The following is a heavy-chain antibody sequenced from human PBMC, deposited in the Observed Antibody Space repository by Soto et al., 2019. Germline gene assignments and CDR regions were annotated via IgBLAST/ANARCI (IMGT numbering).Heavy chain of an antibody. J-gene: IGHJ4*02. CDR3: TARAEYSSGWYFNLDY. CDR2: IKSKPDGGTT. CDR1: GFTFINAW. Sequence: EVQLVESGGGLVKPGGSLRLSCGVSGFTFINAWINWVRQAPVKGLEWFGRIKSKPDGGTTEYAAPVKGRFTISRDDSKNTLYLQMNSLNTENTAVYYCTARAEYSSGWYFNLDYWGQGTLVTVSS. V-gene: IGHV3-15*07. D-gene: IGHD6-19*01.